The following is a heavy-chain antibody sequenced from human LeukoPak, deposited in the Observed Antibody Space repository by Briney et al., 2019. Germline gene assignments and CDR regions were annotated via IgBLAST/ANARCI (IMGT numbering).Heavy chain of an antibody. Sequence: TGGSLRLSCGASGFTFSSYRIHWVRQAPGKGLVWVSGFKNDGSSTSYADSVKGRFTISRDNAKNSLYLQMNSLRAEDTAVYYCASQTPRRLPIAVADYFDYWGQGTLVTVSS. CDR1: GFTFSSYR. J-gene: IGHJ4*02. CDR2: FKNDGSST. CDR3: ASQTPRRLPIAVADYFDY. D-gene: IGHD6-19*01. V-gene: IGHV3-74*01.